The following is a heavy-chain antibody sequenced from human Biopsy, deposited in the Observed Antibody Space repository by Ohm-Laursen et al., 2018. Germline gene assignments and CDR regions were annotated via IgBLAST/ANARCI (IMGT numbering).Heavy chain of an antibody. CDR3: AGDINNWNVNY. CDR1: GYTLTDLS. V-gene: IGHV1-24*01. J-gene: IGHJ4*02. CDR2: FAPENGKT. Sequence: ASVKVSCKVSGYTLTDLSMHWVRQAPGKGLEWMGGFAPENGKTIYAQKFQGRVTMTEDTSTDTAYMELSNLRSEDTAVYYCAGDINNWNVNYWGQGTLVAVSS. D-gene: IGHD1-20*01.